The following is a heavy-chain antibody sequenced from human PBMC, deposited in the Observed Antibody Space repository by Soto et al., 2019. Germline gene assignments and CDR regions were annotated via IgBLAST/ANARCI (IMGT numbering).Heavy chain of an antibody. CDR2: ISAYNGNT. Sequence: ASVKVSCKASGYTFTSYGISWVRQAPGQGLEWMGWISAYNGNTNYAQKLQGRVTMTTDTSTSTAYMELRSLRSDDTAVYYCARWHSSRWYYWSWFDPSGQGTLVTVSS. J-gene: IGHJ5*02. V-gene: IGHV1-18*01. CDR1: GYTFTSYG. CDR3: ARWHSSRWYYWSWFDP. D-gene: IGHD6-13*01.